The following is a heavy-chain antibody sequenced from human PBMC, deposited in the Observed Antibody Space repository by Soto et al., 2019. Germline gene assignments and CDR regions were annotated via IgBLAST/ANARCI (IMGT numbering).Heavy chain of an antibody. J-gene: IGHJ2*01. CDR3: VRDGRRLSAISRRLGWYFDL. Sequence: QVQLVESGGGVVQPGRSLRLSCAASGFTFSNYGMHWVRQAPGRGLEWVAVIWFDGNDKNYADSVKGRFTFSRDNAKNTLHLQMNNVRVEDTAVYYCVRDGRRLSAISRRLGWYFDLWGRGTLVTVSS. D-gene: IGHD1-26*01. V-gene: IGHV3-33*01. CDR1: GFTFSNYG. CDR2: IWFDGNDK.